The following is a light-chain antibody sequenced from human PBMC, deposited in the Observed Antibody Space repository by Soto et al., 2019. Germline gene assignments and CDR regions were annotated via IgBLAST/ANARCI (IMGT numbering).Light chain of an antibody. CDR3: QHRSEWPVS. J-gene: IGKJ5*01. V-gene: IGKV3-11*01. Sequence: SPSTLSLSPGERATLSCRASQSVSSYLAWYQQKPGQAPRLLISDASNRATGIPARFSGSGSGTDFTLTISTLEPEDFAVYYCQHRSEWPVSFGQGTRLEIK. CDR1: QSVSSY. CDR2: DAS.